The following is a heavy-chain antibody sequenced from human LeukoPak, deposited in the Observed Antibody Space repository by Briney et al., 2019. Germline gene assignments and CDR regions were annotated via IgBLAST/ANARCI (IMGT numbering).Heavy chain of an antibody. V-gene: IGHV3-21*01. CDR1: GLTFSSYA. CDR2: ISSSSSYI. Sequence: GGSLRLSCAASGLTFSSYAMNWVRQAPGKGLEWVSSISSSSSYIYYADSVKGRFTISRDNAKNSLYLQMNSLRAEDTAVYYCAREGRITIFGVGLFDYWGQGTLVTVSS. CDR3: AREGRITIFGVGLFDY. D-gene: IGHD3-3*01. J-gene: IGHJ4*02.